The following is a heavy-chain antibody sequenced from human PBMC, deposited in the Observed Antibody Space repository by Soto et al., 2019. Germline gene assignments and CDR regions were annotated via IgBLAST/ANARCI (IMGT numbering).Heavy chain of an antibody. D-gene: IGHD3-10*01. CDR2: ISAYNGNT. CDR1: GYTFTSYG. J-gene: IGHJ5*02. CDR3: ARTIMVVRGKKGGNWFDP. V-gene: IGHV1-18*01. Sequence: VQSGAEVKKPGASVTVSCKASGYTFTSYGISWVRQAPGQGLEWMGWISAYNGNTNYAQKLQGRVTMTTDTSTSTAYMELRSLRSDDTAVYYCARTIMVVRGKKGGNWFDPWGQGTLVTVSS.